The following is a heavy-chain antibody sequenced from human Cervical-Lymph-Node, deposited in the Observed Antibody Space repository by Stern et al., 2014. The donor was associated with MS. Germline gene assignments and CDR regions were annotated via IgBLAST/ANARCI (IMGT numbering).Heavy chain of an antibody. J-gene: IGHJ6*02. CDR3: AVSGCHDYHDSVDV. CDR1: GSIFTSHT. V-gene: IGHV1-18*04. CDR2: IRADNGNS. D-gene: IGHD6-19*01. Sequence: VQLVESGAEVKKPGASVKLSCKASGSIFTSHTLTWVRQAPGQGLAWVGWIRADNGNSKCAQRLKGSVALTTDTTTRTAYMELRSLRSDDSAVYYCAVSGCHDYHDSVDVWGQGTTVTVSS.